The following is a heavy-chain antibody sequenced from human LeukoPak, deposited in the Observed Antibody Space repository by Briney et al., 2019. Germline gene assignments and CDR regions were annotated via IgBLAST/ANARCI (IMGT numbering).Heavy chain of an antibody. Sequence: PGGSLRLSCAASGFTFSGSAMHWVRQASGKGLEWVGRIRSKANSYATAYAASVKGRFTISRDDSKNTAYLQMNSLKTEDTAVYYCAKGVDYCSGGSCPADYWGPGTLVTVSS. CDR1: GFTFSGSA. J-gene: IGHJ4*02. CDR3: AKGVDYCSGGSCPADY. D-gene: IGHD2-15*01. CDR2: IRSKANSYAT. V-gene: IGHV3-73*01.